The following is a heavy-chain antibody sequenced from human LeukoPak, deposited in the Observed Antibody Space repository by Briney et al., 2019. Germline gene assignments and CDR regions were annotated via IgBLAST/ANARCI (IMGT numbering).Heavy chain of an antibody. Sequence: SETLSLTCTVPGDSINDYYWSWIRQPPGNRLEWIGWIYYSGSTMYSPSLESRVTISLDTSRTQFSLDLNSVTAADTAVYYCARHAGFGSGYYHDAFDIWGQGSMVIVSS. CDR1: GDSINDYY. CDR3: ARHAGFGSGYYHDAFDI. V-gene: IGHV4-59*08. CDR2: IYYSGST. J-gene: IGHJ3*02. D-gene: IGHD3-22*01.